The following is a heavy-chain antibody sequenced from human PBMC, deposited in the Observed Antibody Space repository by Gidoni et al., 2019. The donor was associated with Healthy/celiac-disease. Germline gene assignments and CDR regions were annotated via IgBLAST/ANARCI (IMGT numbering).Heavy chain of an antibody. J-gene: IGHJ4*02. D-gene: IGHD2-8*01. CDR3: ARQYCTNGVCYSYYFDY. CDR2: INPNSGGT. CDR1: GYTFTGYY. V-gene: IGHV1-2*04. Sequence: QVQLVQSGAEVKKPGASVKVSCKASGYTFTGYYMHGVRQAPGQGLEWMGWINPNSGGTNYAQKFQGWVTMTRDTSISTAYMELSRLRSDDTAVYYCARQYCTNGVCYSYYFDYWGQGTLVTVSS.